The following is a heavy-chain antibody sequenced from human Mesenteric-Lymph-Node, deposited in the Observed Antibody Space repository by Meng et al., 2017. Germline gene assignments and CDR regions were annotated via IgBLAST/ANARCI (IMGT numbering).Heavy chain of an antibody. J-gene: IGHJ4*02. D-gene: IGHD6-19*01. Sequence: QVQLVESGGGVALPGGSLRLSCAASGFTFSNSDMHWVRQAPGKGLEWVAVISYDGSTQYSTDFVKGRFTISRDNSENTLYLQMNSLRPEDTAVYYCAKNQKSSGWYDYFDYWGQGTLVTVSS. CDR1: GFTFSNSD. CDR2: ISYDGSTQ. V-gene: IGHV3-30*18. CDR3: AKNQKSSGWYDYFDY.